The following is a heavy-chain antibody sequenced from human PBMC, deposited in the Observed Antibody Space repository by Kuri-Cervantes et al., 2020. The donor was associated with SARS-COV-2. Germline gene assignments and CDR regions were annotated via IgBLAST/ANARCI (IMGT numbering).Heavy chain of an antibody. CDR1: GFTFSSYS. Sequence: GGSLRLSCAASGFTFSSYSMNWVRQAPGKGLEWVSSISSSSSYIYYADSVKGRFTISRDNAKNSLYLQMNSLRAEDTAVYYCAREEWLHIHDALDIWGQGTMVTVSS. J-gene: IGHJ3*02. CDR2: ISSSSSYI. V-gene: IGHV3-21*01. CDR3: AREEWLHIHDALDI. D-gene: IGHD5-24*01.